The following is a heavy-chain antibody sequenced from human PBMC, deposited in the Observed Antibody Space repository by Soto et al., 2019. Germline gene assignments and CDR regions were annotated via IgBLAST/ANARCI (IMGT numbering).Heavy chain of an antibody. J-gene: IGHJ4*02. Sequence: PGGSLRLSCAASGFTFSSYAMSWVRQAPGEGLEWVSAISGSGGSTYYADSVKGRFTISRDNSKNTLYLQMNSLRAEDTAVYYCAKRELRPQYYFDYWGQGTLVTVSS. D-gene: IGHD1-26*01. CDR2: ISGSGGST. CDR1: GFTFSSYA. V-gene: IGHV3-23*01. CDR3: AKRELRPQYYFDY.